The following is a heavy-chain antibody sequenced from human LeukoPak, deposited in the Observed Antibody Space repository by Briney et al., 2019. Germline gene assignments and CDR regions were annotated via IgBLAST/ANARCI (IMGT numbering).Heavy chain of an antibody. Sequence: MTSETLSLTCAVYGGSFSGYFWSWIRQPPGKGLEWIGEINHSGSTNYNPSLKSRVTISVDTSKNQFSLKLSSVTAADTAVYYCARSNMVRGVIITRCFDPWGQGTLVTVSS. J-gene: IGHJ5*02. CDR3: ARSNMVRGVIITRCFDP. D-gene: IGHD3-10*01. CDR2: INHSGST. V-gene: IGHV4-34*01. CDR1: GGSFSGYF.